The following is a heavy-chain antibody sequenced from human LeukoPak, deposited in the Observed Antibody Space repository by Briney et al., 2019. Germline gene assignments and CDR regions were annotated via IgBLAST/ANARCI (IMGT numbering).Heavy chain of an antibody. CDR1: GFTFSSYG. CDR3: AREFSGYAFDI. V-gene: IGHV3-30*03. D-gene: IGHD5-12*01. CDR2: ISDDGTRK. J-gene: IGHJ3*02. Sequence: GSLRLSCAASGFTFSSYGIHWVRLAPGKGLEWVAVISDDGTRKYYADSVQGRFTISRDNSKNTVYLQMNYLRAEDMAVYYCAREFSGYAFDIWGQGTMVTVSS.